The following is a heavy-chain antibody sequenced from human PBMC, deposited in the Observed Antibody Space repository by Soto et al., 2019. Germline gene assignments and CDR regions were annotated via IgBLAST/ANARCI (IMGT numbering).Heavy chain of an antibody. CDR1: GFTFTNYG. CDR2: IWYDGSDK. D-gene: IGHD3-10*01. Sequence: PVGSLRLSCAASGFTFTNYGMHWVRQAPGKGLEWVAIIWYDGSDKYYADSAKGRFTISRDNSQNTVYLQMNSLRAEDTAMYYCAAGEPLNFRGQGTLVTVSS. J-gene: IGHJ4*02. V-gene: IGHV3-33*01. CDR3: AAGEPLNF.